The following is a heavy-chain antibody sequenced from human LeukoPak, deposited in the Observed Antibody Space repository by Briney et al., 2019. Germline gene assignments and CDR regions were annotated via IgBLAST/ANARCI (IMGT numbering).Heavy chain of an antibody. V-gene: IGHV3-11*01. D-gene: IGHD3-22*01. J-gene: IGHJ4*02. CDR3: ARDTRLSYYYDSSGYYPGYFDY. CDR2: ISSSGSTI. CDR1: GFTFSDYY. Sequence: PGGSLRLSCAASGFTFSDYYMSWIRQAPGKGLEWVSYISSSGSTIYYADSVKGRFTISRDNAKNSLYLQMNSLRAEDTAVYYCARDTRLSYYYDSSGYYPGYFDYWGQGTLVTVSS.